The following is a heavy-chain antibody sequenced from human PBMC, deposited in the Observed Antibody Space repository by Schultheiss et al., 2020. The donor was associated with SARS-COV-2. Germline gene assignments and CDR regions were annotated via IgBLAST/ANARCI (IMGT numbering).Heavy chain of an antibody. CDR2: ISYDGSNK. Sequence: GESLKISCAASGFTFSSYAMHWVRQAPGKGLEWVAVISYDGSNKYYADSVKGRFTISRDNSKNTLYLQMNSLRAEDTAVYYCARGGRVGVVITRTFDYWGQGTLVTVSS. J-gene: IGHJ4*02. D-gene: IGHD3-3*01. CDR3: ARGGRVGVVITRTFDY. V-gene: IGHV3-30*01. CDR1: GFTFSSYA.